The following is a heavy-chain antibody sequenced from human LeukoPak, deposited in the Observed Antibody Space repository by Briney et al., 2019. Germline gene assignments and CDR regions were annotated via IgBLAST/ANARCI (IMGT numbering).Heavy chain of an antibody. CDR1: GGSISSYY. Sequence: KTSETLSLTRTVSGGSISSYYWSWIRLPPGKGLEWLGYIYNSGSTKYNPSLKSRVTISLDTSRNQFSLKLSSVTAADTAVYYCAKEAGLAGTAFDIWGQGTMATVSS. D-gene: IGHD6-19*01. CDR2: IYNSGST. CDR3: AKEAGLAGTAFDI. J-gene: IGHJ3*02. V-gene: IGHV4-59*01.